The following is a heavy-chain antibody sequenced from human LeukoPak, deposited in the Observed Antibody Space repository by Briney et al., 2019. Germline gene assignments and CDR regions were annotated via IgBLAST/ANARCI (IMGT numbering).Heavy chain of an antibody. Sequence: SETLSLTCTVSGGSTINYFRSWIRQPAGRGLEWIGHIYSSGTTHYNPSLNNRVTISLDASTSQFSLHLNSVTAADTAVYFCARAEGSGSGAYTLDYWGQGILVTVSS. J-gene: IGHJ4*02. V-gene: IGHV4-4*07. CDR2: IYSSGTT. D-gene: IGHD3-10*01. CDR1: GGSTINYF. CDR3: ARAEGSGSGAYTLDY.